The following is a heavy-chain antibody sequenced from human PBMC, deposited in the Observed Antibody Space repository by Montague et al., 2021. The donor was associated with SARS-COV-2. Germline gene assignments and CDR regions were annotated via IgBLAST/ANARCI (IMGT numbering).Heavy chain of an antibody. Sequence: SETLSLTCTVSGGSISRSTSSWAWIRQPPGKGLEWIGSISYTGSTYYNPSLKSRVTISVDTSRNQFSLRLSFVTAADTSAYYCARLPLVSSWSRAAGYYYYGMDVWGQGTTVTVSS. CDR1: GGSISRSTSS. V-gene: IGHV4-39*01. D-gene: IGHD6-13*01. CDR2: ISYTGST. CDR3: ARLPLVSSWSRAAGYYYYGMDV. J-gene: IGHJ6*02.